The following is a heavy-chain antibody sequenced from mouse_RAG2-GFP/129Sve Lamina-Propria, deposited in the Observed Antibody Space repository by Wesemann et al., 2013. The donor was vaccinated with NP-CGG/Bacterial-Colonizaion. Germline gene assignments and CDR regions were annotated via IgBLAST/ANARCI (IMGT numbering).Heavy chain of an antibody. CDR3: TNFYYDYDGYFDY. V-gene: IGHV1-15*01. CDR2: IDPETGGT. CDR1: GYTFTDYE. D-gene: IGHD2-4*01. Sequence: QVQLQQPGAELVRPGASVTLSCKASGYTFTDYEMHWVKQTPVHGLEWIGAIDPETGGTAYNQKFKGKAILTADKSSSTAYMELRSLTSEDSAVYYCTNFYYDYDGYFDYWGQGTTLTVSS. J-gene: IGHJ2*01.